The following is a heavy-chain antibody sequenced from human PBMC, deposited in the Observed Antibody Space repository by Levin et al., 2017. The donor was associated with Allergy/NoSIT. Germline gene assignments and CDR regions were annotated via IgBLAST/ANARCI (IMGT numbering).Heavy chain of an antibody. D-gene: IGHD2-8*01. CDR1: GFTFDDYA. Sequence: GGSLRLSCAASGFTFDDYAMHWVRQAPGKGLEWVSGISWNSGSIGYADSVKGRFTISRDNAKNSLYLQMNSLRAEDTALYYCAKETKDYYYGMDVWGQGTTVTVSS. CDR2: ISWNSGSI. J-gene: IGHJ6*02. V-gene: IGHV3-9*01. CDR3: AKETKDYYYGMDV.